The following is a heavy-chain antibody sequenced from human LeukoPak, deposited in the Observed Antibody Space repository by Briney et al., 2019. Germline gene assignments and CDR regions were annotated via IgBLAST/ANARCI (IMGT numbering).Heavy chain of an antibody. D-gene: IGHD2-2*01. CDR1: AFTFSSYA. CDR2: ISDSGGTT. CDR3: ASGYCSSASCRRDY. J-gene: IGHJ4*02. Sequence: PGGSLRLSCAGSAFTFSSYAMNWVRQAPGKGLEWVSAISDSGGTTYYSDSVKGRFTISRDNSKNTLYLQMNSLRAEDTAVYYCASGYCSSASCRRDYWGQGTLVTVSS. V-gene: IGHV3-23*01.